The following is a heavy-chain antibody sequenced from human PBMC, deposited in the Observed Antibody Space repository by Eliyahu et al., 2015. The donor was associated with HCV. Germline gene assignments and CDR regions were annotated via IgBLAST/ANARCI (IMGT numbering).Heavy chain of an antibody. CDR2: INHSGST. V-gene: IGHV4-34*01. CDR3: ARAVGVRGSGYYTRYYYYYGMDV. D-gene: IGHD3-3*01. J-gene: IGHJ6*02. Sequence: QVQLQQWGAGLLKPSETLSLTCAVYGGSFSGYYWSWIRQPPGKGLEWIGEINHSGSTNYNPSLKSRVTISVDTSKNQFSLKLSSVTAADTAVYYCARAVGVRGSGYYTRYYYYYGMDVWGQGTTVTVSS. CDR1: GGSFSGYY.